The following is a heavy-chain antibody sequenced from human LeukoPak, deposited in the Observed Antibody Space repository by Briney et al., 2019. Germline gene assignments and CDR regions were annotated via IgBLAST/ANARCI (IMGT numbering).Heavy chain of an antibody. CDR1: GYSFTSYW. J-gene: IGHJ3*02. Sequence: GESLKISCKGSGYSFTSYWIGWVRQVPGKGLEGMGIIYPGDSDTRYSPSFQGQVTISADKPISTAYLQWSSLKASDTAMYYCARLTGCSRTSCYDAFDIWGQGTMVTVSS. CDR3: ARLTGCSRTSCYDAFDI. V-gene: IGHV5-51*01. D-gene: IGHD2-2*01. CDR2: IYPGDSDT.